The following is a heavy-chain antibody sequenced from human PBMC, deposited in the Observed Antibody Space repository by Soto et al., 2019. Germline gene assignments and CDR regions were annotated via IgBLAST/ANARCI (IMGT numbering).Heavy chain of an antibody. CDR2: IWYDGSNK. CDR3: ARDYGSYYTLNGMDV. J-gene: IGHJ6*02. Sequence: QVQLVESGGGVVQPGRSLRLSCAASGFTFSSYGMHWVRQAPGKGLEWVAVIWYDGSNKYYADFVKGRFTISRDNSKNTLYLQMNSLRAEDTAVYYCARDYGSYYTLNGMDVWGQGTTVTVSS. D-gene: IGHD1-26*01. CDR1: GFTFSSYG. V-gene: IGHV3-33*01.